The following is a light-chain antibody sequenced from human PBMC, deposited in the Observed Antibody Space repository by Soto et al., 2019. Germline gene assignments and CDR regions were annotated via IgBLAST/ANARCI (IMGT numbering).Light chain of an antibody. CDR3: CSYAGSSTLVYV. Sequence: QSVLTQPASVSGSPGQSITISCTGTSSDVGSYNLVSWYQQHPGKAPKLMNYEGSKRPSGVSNRFSGSKSGNTASLTISGLQAEDEADYYCCSYAGSSTLVYVFGTGTKVTVL. CDR1: SSDVGSYNL. CDR2: EGS. V-gene: IGLV2-23*01. J-gene: IGLJ1*01.